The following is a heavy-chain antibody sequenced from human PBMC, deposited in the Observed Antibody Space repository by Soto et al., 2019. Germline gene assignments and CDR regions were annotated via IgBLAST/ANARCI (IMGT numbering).Heavy chain of an antibody. CDR3: ASTTYYYDSSGYSVFDY. D-gene: IGHD3-22*01. J-gene: IGHJ4*02. CDR1: GGSISSYY. CDR2: IYTSGST. V-gene: IGHV4-4*07. Sequence: SETLSLTCTVSGGSISSYYWSWIRQPAGKGLEWIGRIYTSGSTNYNPSLKSRVTMSVDTSKNQFSLKLSSVTAADTAVYYCASTTYYYDSSGYSVFDYWGQGTLVNVSS.